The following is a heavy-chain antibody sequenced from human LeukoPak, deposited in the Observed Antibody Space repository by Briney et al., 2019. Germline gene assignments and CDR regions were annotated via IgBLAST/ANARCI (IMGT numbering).Heavy chain of an antibody. CDR1: GGTFSSYA. J-gene: IGHJ5*02. V-gene: IGHV1-69*05. CDR2: IIPIFGTA. CDR3: ARVQYYYDSSGYYLNWFDP. Sequence: GASVKVSCKASGGTFSSYAISWVRQAPGQGLEWMGGIIPIFGTANYAQKFQGRVTITTAESTSTAYMELSSLRSEDTAVYYCARVQYYYDSSGYYLNWFDPWGQGTLVTVSS. D-gene: IGHD3-22*01.